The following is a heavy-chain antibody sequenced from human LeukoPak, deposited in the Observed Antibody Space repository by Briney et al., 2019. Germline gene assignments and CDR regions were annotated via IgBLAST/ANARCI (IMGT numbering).Heavy chain of an antibody. V-gene: IGHV1-69*05. J-gene: IGHJ6*03. CDR3: AREGNYYYYMDV. Sequence: SVKVSCKASGGTFSSYAISWVRQAPGQGLEWMGGIIPIFGTANYAQKFLGRVTITTDESTSTAYMELSSLRSEDTAVYYCAREGNYYYYMDVWGKGTTVTVSS. CDR1: GGTFSSYA. CDR2: IIPIFGTA. D-gene: IGHD3-10*01.